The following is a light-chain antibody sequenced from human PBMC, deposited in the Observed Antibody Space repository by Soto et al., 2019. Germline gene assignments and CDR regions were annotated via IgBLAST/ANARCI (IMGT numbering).Light chain of an antibody. V-gene: IGKV1-5*03. CDR1: QTISSW. Sequence: DIQVTQCPATVCGSVGERVTITCRSSQTISSWLAWYQQKPGKDPKLLIYKASTLKSGVPSRFSGGGSGTEFTLTISSLQPDDFATYYCQHYNSYSEAFGQGTKVDIK. CDR3: QHYNSYSEA. J-gene: IGKJ1*01. CDR2: KAS.